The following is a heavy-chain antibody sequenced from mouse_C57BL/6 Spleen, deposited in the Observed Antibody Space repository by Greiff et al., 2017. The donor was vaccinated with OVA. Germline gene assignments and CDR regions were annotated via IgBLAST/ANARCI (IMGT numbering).Heavy chain of an antibody. D-gene: IGHD1-1*01. CDR3: AREASSRDYAMDY. V-gene: IGHV5-16*01. CDR1: GFTFSDYY. J-gene: IGHJ4*01. CDR2: INYDGSST. Sequence: EVKLMESEGGLVQPGSSMKLSCTASGFTFSDYYMAWVRQVPEKGLEWVANINYDGSSTYYLDSLKSRFIISRDNAKNILYLQMSSLKSEDTATYYCAREASSRDYAMDYWGQGTSVTVSS.